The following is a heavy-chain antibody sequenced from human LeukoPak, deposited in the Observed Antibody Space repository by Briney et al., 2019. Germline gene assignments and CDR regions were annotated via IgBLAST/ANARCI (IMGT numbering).Heavy chain of an antibody. CDR2: IYYSGRT. V-gene: IGHV4-39*01. D-gene: IGHD2-2*03. J-gene: IGHJ4*02. CDR1: GGSISSSSYY. Sequence: SETLSLTCTVSGGSISSSSYYWGWIRQPPGKGLEWIGSIYYSGRTNYNPSLKSRVTISVDTSKNQFSLRLSSVTAADTAVYYCARHGSTDYFDYWGQGTLVTVSS. CDR3: ARHGSTDYFDY.